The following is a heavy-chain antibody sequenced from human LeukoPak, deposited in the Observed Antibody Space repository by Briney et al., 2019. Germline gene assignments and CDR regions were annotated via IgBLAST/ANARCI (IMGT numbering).Heavy chain of an antibody. J-gene: IGHJ4*02. V-gene: IGHV4-61*01. D-gene: IGHD1-1*01. CDR2: VYNGGTT. CDR3: ARFPGTFMPFDY. Sequence: PSQTLSLTCTVSGGSISSGSYYWSWIRQTPGQGLEWIGYVYNGGTTNYNPSLRSRVTMSADTSKSQFSLRLTSVTAADTAVYFCARFPGTFMPFDYWGQGILVTVAS. CDR1: GGSISSGSYY.